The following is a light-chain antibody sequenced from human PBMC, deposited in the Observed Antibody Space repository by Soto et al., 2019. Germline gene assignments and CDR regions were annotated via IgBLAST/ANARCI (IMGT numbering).Light chain of an antibody. V-gene: IGKV3-20*01. CDR1: QSVSSSY. Sequence: EIVLTQSPGTLSLSPGERATLSCRASQSVSSSYLAWYQQKPGQAPRLLIYDASSRATGIPDRFSGRGSGTDFTLTISRLEPEDFAVYYCQQYGSSPPTFGQGTKVEIK. CDR3: QQYGSSPPT. CDR2: DAS. J-gene: IGKJ1*01.